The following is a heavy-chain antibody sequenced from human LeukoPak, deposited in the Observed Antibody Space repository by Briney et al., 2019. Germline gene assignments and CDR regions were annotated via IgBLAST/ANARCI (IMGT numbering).Heavy chain of an antibody. V-gene: IGHV4-39*01. CDR2: IHYSGST. CDR3: AGHESGNCFDY. J-gene: IGHJ4*02. CDR1: GGSISSSSSY. D-gene: IGHD1-1*01. Sequence: PSETLSLTCTVSGGSISSSSSYWGCIRQPPGKGLEWIGSIHYSGSTYYNPSLRSRVNISVDTSKNQFSLQLNSVTAADTAAYYCAGHESGNCFDYWGQGTLVTVSS.